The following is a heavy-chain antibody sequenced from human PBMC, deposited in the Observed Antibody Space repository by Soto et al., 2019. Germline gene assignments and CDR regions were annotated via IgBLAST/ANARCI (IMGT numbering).Heavy chain of an antibody. J-gene: IGHJ4*02. Sequence: ASVKVSCKASGGTFSSYAISWVRQAPGQGLEWMGGIIPIFGTANYAQKFQGRVTITADESTGTAYMELSSLRSEDTAVYYCAREAVAGAFDYWGQGTLVTVSS. D-gene: IGHD6-19*01. CDR2: IIPIFGTA. CDR3: AREAVAGAFDY. V-gene: IGHV1-69*13. CDR1: GGTFSSYA.